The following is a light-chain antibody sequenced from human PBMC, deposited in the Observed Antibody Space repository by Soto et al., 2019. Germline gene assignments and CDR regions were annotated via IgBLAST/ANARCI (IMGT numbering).Light chain of an antibody. J-gene: IGKJ5*01. CDR2: DAS. V-gene: IGKV1-33*01. CDR3: QQYDNPSIT. CDR1: QNINNY. Sequence: DIQMTQSPSSLSASVGDRVTITCQASQNINNYLNWYQQKPGRAPKLLIYDASNLEAGVPSRFKGSGSGTDFTLIISSLQPEDIATYYCQQYDNPSITFGQGTRLEIK.